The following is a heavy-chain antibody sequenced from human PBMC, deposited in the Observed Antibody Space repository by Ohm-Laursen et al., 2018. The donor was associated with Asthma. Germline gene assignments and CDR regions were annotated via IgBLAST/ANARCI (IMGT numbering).Heavy chain of an antibody. Sequence: SLRLSCAASGFTFSSYAMHWVRQAPGKGLEWVAVISYDGSNKYYADSVKGRFTISRDNSKNTLYLQMNSLRAEDTAVYYCARDYARHYYDSGGYYPPDAFDIWGQGTMVTVSS. CDR1: GFTFSSYA. CDR2: ISYDGSNK. CDR3: ARDYARHYYDSGGYYPPDAFDI. J-gene: IGHJ3*02. D-gene: IGHD3-22*01. V-gene: IGHV3-30-3*01.